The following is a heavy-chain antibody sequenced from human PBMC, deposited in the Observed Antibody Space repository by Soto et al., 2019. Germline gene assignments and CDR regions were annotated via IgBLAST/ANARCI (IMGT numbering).Heavy chain of an antibody. CDR1: GYSFTSYW. CDR2: IYPGDSDT. V-gene: IGHV5-51*01. CDR3: ASHPYYYGSGSYYPFDY. D-gene: IGHD3-10*01. Sequence: GESLKISCKGSGYSFTSYWIGWVRQMPGKGLEWMGIIYPGDSDTRYSPSFQGQVTISADKSISTAYLQWSSLKASDTAMYYCASHPYYYGSGSYYPFDYWGQGTLVTVSS. J-gene: IGHJ4*02.